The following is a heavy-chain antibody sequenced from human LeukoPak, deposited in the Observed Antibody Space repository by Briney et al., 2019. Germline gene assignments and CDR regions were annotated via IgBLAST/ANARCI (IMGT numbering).Heavy chain of an antibody. V-gene: IGHV4-34*01. J-gene: IGHJ4*02. CDR3: ARGFSH. Sequence: SETLSLTCAVYGGSFIDYYWSWLRQPPGKGLEWIGEIDHSGSTTYNPSLKSRVTISVDTSKNQFSLKLNSVTAADTAVYYRARGFSHWSQGTLVTVSS. CDR2: IDHSGST. CDR1: GGSFIDYY.